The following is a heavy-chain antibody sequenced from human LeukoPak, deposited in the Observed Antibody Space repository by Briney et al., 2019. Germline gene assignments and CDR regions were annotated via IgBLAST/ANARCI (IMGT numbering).Heavy chain of an antibody. CDR3: AKEAQDGYNDY. Sequence: GGSLRLSCVASGFTFSSYAMTWARQAPGKGLEWVSGISGSGGSTYYADSVKGRFTISRDNSKNTLYLQMNSLRAEDTAVYYCAKEAQDGYNDYWGQGTLVTVSS. CDR2: ISGSGGST. J-gene: IGHJ4*02. V-gene: IGHV3-23*01. CDR1: GFTFSSYA. D-gene: IGHD5-24*01.